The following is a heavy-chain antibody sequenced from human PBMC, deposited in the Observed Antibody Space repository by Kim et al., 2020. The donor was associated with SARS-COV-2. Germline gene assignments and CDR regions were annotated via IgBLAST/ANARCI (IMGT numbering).Heavy chain of an antibody. Sequence: SLRLSCAASGFTFRSYWMHWVRQVPGKGLAGVSRINSDGSSTSYVDSVKGRFTISRDNAKNTLYLQMNSLRAEDTAVYYCASGYSYGYRFDYWGQGTLVTVSS. D-gene: IGHD5-18*01. CDR2: INSDGSST. V-gene: IGHV3-74*01. CDR3: ASGYSYGYRFDY. J-gene: IGHJ4*02. CDR1: GFTFRSYW.